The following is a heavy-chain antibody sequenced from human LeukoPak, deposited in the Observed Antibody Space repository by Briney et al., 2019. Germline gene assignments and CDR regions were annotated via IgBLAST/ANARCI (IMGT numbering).Heavy chain of an antibody. CDR1: GYTFTSYY. J-gene: IGHJ4*02. CDR2: INPSGGST. D-gene: IGHD3-22*01. Sequence: ASVTVSCTASGYTFTSYYMHWVRQAPGQGLEWMGIINPSGGSTSYAQKFQGRVTMTRDTSTSTVYMELSSLRSEDTAVYYCARDPPHYYDSSGNDYWGQGTLVTVSS. V-gene: IGHV1-46*01. CDR3: ARDPPHYYDSSGNDY.